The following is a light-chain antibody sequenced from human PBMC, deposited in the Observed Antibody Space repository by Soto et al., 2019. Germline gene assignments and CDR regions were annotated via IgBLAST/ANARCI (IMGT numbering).Light chain of an antibody. CDR1: QTASSSH. V-gene: IGKV3-20*01. Sequence: EIVLTQSPGTLSLAPGDTATLSCRASQTASSSHLAWYQQKPGQAPRLVMYAASSRGGGIPDRFSASGSGTDFTLTIRRLEPEDFAVYYCQQYDNSLWTFGQGTKVEIK. CDR3: QQYDNSLWT. J-gene: IGKJ1*01. CDR2: AAS.